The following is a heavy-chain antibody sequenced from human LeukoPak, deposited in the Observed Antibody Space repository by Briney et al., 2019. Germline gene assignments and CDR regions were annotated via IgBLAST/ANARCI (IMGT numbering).Heavy chain of an antibody. J-gene: IGHJ6*03. Sequence: GGSLRLSCAASGFTFSSYSMNWVRQAPGKGLEWVSSISRTSNNIYYADSVKGRFTISRDNAKNSLYLQMSSLRAEDTAVYYCARLGFCGGDCYLYYYYHMDVWGKGTTVTISS. V-gene: IGHV3-21*01. CDR1: GFTFSSYS. D-gene: IGHD2-21*02. CDR2: ISRTSNNI. CDR3: ARLGFCGGDCYLYYYYHMDV.